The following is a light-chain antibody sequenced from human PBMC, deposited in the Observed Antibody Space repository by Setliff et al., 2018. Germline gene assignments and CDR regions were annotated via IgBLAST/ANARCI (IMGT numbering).Light chain of an antibody. Sequence: QSALTQPASVSGSPGQSITISCTGTSSGIGGYKYVSWYQQHPGKAPKLMLNDVSNRPSGVSNRFSGSKSGNTASLTISGLQAEDEADYYCSSYTSSSTVVFGGGTKVTVL. CDR3: SSYTSSSTVV. CDR2: DVS. V-gene: IGLV2-14*03. J-gene: IGLJ2*01. CDR1: SSGIGGYKY.